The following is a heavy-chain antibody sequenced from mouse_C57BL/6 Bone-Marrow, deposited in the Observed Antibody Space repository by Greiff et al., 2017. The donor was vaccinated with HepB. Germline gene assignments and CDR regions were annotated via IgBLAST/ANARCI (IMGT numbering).Heavy chain of an antibody. V-gene: IGHV1-26*01. CDR3: ARSRNDFDY. CDR2: INPNNGGT. Sequence: VQLQQSGPELVKPGASVKISCKASGYTFTDYYMNWVKQSHGKSLEWIGDINPNNGGTSYNQKFKGKATLTVDKSSSTAYMELRSLTSEDSAVYYCARSRNDFDYWGQGTTLTVSS. CDR1: GYTFTDYY. J-gene: IGHJ2*01.